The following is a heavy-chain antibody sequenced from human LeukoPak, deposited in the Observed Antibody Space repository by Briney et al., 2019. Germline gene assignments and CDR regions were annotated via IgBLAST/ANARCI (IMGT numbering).Heavy chain of an antibody. D-gene: IGHD2-21*01. CDR2: IYYSGST. Sequence: PSETLSLTCAVYGGSFSGYYWSWIRQPPGKGLEWIGYIYYSGSTNYNPSLKSRVTISVDTSKNQFSLKLSSVTAADTAVYYCATHAGGDGYFDYWGQGTLVTVSS. V-gene: IGHV4-59*01. CDR3: ATHAGGDGYFDY. J-gene: IGHJ4*02. CDR1: GGSFSGYY.